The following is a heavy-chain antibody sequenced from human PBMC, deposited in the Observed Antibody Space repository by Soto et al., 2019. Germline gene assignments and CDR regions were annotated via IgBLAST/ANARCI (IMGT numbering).Heavy chain of an antibody. V-gene: IGHV4-31*03. Sequence: SLSCTVSDGSLNRGGYHWSWIRQHPGKGLEWIGYIYYTGSTSYNPSLKSRVIISLETSKNQFSLTLTSVTAADTAVYYCARVGPGRLDPWGQGTLVTVSP. CDR2: IYYTGST. CDR1: DGSLNRGGYH. J-gene: IGHJ5*02. CDR3: ARVGPGRLDP. D-gene: IGHD3-10*01.